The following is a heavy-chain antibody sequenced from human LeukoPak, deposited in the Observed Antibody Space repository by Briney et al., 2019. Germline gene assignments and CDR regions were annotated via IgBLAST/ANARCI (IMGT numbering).Heavy chain of an antibody. CDR3: AKDSSGYIGQVDY. CDR1: GFTFYDYA. Sequence: PGRSLRLSCAASGFTFYDYAMHWVRQAPGRGLEWVSGISWNSGSIGYADSVKGRFTISRDNAKNSLYLQMNSLRAEDTALYYCAKDSSGYIGQVDYWGQGTLVTVSS. D-gene: IGHD3-22*01. V-gene: IGHV3-9*01. CDR2: ISWNSGSI. J-gene: IGHJ4*02.